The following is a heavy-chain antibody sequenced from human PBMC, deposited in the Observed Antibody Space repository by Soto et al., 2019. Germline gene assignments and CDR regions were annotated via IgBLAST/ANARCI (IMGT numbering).Heavy chain of an antibody. CDR3: ARTDVRGGSNFVIFDL. V-gene: IGHV5-51*01. CDR1: AYNFAGYW. D-gene: IGHD1-26*01. Sequence: ASLKISCKASAYNFAGYWLGWVRQMPGKGLELMGIIYPGDPDTRYSPSFQGQVTFSAEKSISTAYVQWSSLKASDSAMYYCARTDVRGGSNFVIFDLWGQGPLVTVSS. CDR2: IYPGDPDT. J-gene: IGHJ5*02.